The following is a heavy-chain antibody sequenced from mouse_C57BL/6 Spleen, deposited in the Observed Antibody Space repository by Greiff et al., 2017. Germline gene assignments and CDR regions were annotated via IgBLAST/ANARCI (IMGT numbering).Heavy chain of an antibody. CDR3: TKGLLRSAWFAY. J-gene: IGHJ3*01. CDR1: GFNIKDYY. CDR2: IDPEDGDT. Sequence: DVKLVESGAELVRPGASVKLSCTASGFNIKDYYMHWVKQRPEQGLEWIGRIDPEDGDTEYAPKFQGKATMTADTSSNTAYLQLSSLTSEDTAVYYCTKGLLRSAWFAYWGQGTLVTVSA. V-gene: IGHV14-1*01. D-gene: IGHD1-1*01.